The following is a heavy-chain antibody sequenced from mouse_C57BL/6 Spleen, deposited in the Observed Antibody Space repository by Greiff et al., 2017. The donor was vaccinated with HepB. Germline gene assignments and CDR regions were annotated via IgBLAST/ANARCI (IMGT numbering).Heavy chain of an antibody. CDR1: GYSFTDYN. Sequence: VHVKQSGPELVKPGASVKISCKASGYSFTDYNMNWVKQSNGKSLEWIGVINPNYGTTSYNQKFKGKATLTVDQSSSTAYMQLNSLTSEDSAVYYCAREREDDGYYGGWFAYWGQGTLVTVSA. D-gene: IGHD2-3*01. V-gene: IGHV1-39*01. J-gene: IGHJ3*01. CDR2: INPNYGTT. CDR3: AREREDDGYYGGWFAY.